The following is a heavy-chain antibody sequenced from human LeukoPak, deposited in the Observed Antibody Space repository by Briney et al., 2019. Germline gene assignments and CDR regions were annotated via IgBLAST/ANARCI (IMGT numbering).Heavy chain of an antibody. J-gene: IGHJ6*03. Sequence: PGWSLRLSCAASGFTLRSHWVSWVRQAPGKGREGVANIKQDGSEKYYVDSVKGRFTISRDNAKNSLYLQMNSLRAEDTAVYYCARVLCSGGSCYAVLYYYMDVWGKGTTVTVSS. D-gene: IGHD2-15*01. V-gene: IGHV3-7*01. CDR2: IKQDGSEK. CDR3: ARVLCSGGSCYAVLYYYMDV. CDR1: GFTLRSHW.